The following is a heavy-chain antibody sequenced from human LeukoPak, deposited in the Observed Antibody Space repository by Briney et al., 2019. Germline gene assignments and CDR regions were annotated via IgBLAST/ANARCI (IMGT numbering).Heavy chain of an antibody. CDR3: ARDRPPGYSYGYDY. V-gene: IGHV3-7*01. CDR1: GFTFSSYW. Sequence: GGSLRLSCAASGFTFSSYWMNWVRQAPGKGLEWVANVKQDGSEKYYVDSVKGRFTISRDNAKNSLYLQMNSLRAEDTAVYYCARDRPPGYSYGYDYWGQGTLVTISS. J-gene: IGHJ4*02. D-gene: IGHD5-18*01. CDR2: VKQDGSEK.